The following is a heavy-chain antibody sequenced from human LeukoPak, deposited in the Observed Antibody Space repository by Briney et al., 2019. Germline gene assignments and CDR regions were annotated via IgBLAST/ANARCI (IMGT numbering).Heavy chain of an antibody. CDR2: IMPLFGTA. V-gene: IGHV1-69*05. J-gene: IGHJ5*02. D-gene: IGHD4-17*01. Sequence: SVKVSCKTSGGTFTNSAISWVRQAPGQGLEWLGGIMPLFGTAGYAQKFQGRVTITKDESTRTVYLELTSLTSDDTAVYYCARDVHGDYGSGWFDPWGQGTLVSASS. CDR3: ARDVHGDYGSGWFDP. CDR1: GGTFTNSA.